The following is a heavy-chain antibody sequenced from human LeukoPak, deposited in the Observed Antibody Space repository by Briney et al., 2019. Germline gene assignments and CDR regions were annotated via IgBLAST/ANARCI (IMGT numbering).Heavy chain of an antibody. CDR3: ARDFEGSSGLSDY. J-gene: IGHJ4*02. Sequence: PSETLSLTCAVSGGSISSSSWWSWVRQPPGKGLEWIGEIYHSGSTNYNPSLKSRVTISVDKSKNQFSLKLSSVTAADTAVYYCARDFEGSSGLSDYWGQGTLVTVSS. CDR2: IYHSGST. V-gene: IGHV4-4*02. CDR1: GGSISSSSW. D-gene: IGHD6-19*01.